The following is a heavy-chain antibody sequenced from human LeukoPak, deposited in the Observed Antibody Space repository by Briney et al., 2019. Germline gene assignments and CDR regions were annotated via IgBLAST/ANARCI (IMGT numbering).Heavy chain of an antibody. CDR2: ISYDGSNK. CDR3: AKVLMATTNYYMDV. J-gene: IGHJ6*03. CDR1: GFTFSSYG. Sequence: PGGSLRLSCAASGFTFSSYGMHWVRQAPGKGLEWVAVISYDGSNKYYADSVKGRFTISRNNSKNTLYLQMNSLRAEDTAVYYCAKVLMATTNYYMDVWGKGTTVTVSS. D-gene: IGHD5-24*01. V-gene: IGHV3-30*18.